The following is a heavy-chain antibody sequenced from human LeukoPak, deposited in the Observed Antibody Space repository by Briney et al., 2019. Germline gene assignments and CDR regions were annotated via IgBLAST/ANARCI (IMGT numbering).Heavy chain of an antibody. J-gene: IGHJ4*02. Sequence: PSETLSLTCTVSGYSISSGYYWGWIRQPPGKGLGWIGSIYHSGSTYYNPSLKSRVTISVDTSKNQFSLKLSSVTAADTAVYYCVRDRVPGYFDSWGQGTLITVSS. CDR3: VRDRVPGYFDS. CDR2: IYHSGST. CDR1: GYSISSGYY. V-gene: IGHV4-38-2*02. D-gene: IGHD2-15*01.